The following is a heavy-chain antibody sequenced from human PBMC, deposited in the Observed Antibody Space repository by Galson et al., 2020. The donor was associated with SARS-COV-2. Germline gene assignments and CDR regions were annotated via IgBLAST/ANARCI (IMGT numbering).Heavy chain of an antibody. V-gene: IGHV4-39*07. J-gene: IGHJ4*02. Sequence: SETLSLTCTVSGGSISTTSYFWGWIRQPPGKGLEWIGTIYYSGTTYYNPSLRSRVTISVDTSKNQFSLKLTSVSAADTAVYYCARGFDYWGQGTLVTVSS. CDR2: IYYSGTT. CDR3: ARGFDY. CDR1: GGSISTTSYF.